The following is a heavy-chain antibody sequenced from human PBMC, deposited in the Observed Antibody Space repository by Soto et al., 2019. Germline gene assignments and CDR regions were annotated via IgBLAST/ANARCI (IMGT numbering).Heavy chain of an antibody. D-gene: IGHD2-21*01. CDR2: ISSGGSLI. J-gene: IGHJ6*02. CDR1: GFTFSDFY. CDR3: ARGRVNYGMDV. V-gene: IGHV3-11*04. Sequence: GGSLRLSCAASGFTFSDFYLRCIRQAPGKGLEWISYISSGGSLIYYADSVKGRFTISRDNAKNSLYLQMNSLRAEDTAVYYCARGRVNYGMDVWGQGTTVTVSS.